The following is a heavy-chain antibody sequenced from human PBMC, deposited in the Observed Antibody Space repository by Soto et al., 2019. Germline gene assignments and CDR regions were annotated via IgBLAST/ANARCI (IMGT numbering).Heavy chain of an antibody. V-gene: IGHV4-31*01. Sequence: QVQLQESGPGLVKPSQTLSLTCTVSGGSISSGGYYWSWIRQHPGKGLEWIGYIYYSGSTYYNPSLKSPVTISADTSKNQFALKLSSVTAAVTAVYYCARDRTSYGSGSYYLDYWGQGTLVTVSS. J-gene: IGHJ4*02. D-gene: IGHD3-10*01. CDR1: GGSISSGGYY. CDR3: ARDRTSYGSGSYYLDY. CDR2: IYYSGST.